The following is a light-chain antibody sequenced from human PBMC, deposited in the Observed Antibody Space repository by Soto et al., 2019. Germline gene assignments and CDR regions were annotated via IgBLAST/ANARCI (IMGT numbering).Light chain of an antibody. Sequence: QSVLTQPASVSGSPGQSITISCTGTSSDVGGYNYASWYQQRPGKAPKLMIYEVSNRPSGVSNRSSGSKSGNTASLTISGLQAEDEADYYCSSYTRSTLYVFGTGTKGTV. V-gene: IGLV2-14*01. CDR3: SSYTRSTLYV. CDR1: SSDVGGYNY. J-gene: IGLJ1*01. CDR2: EVS.